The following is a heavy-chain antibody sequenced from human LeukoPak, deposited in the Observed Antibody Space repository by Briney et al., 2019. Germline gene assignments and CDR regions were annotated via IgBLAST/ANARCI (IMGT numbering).Heavy chain of an antibody. J-gene: IGHJ4*02. Sequence: GGSLRLSCAASGFTFSSYAMSWVRQAPGKGLEWVSAISGSGGSTYYADSVRGRFTISRDNSKNTLYLQMNSLRAEDTAVYYCARGATYAYYQDYWGQGTLVTVSS. CDR2: ISGSGGST. CDR1: GFTFSSYA. D-gene: IGHD1-26*01. CDR3: ARGATYAYYQDY. V-gene: IGHV3-23*01.